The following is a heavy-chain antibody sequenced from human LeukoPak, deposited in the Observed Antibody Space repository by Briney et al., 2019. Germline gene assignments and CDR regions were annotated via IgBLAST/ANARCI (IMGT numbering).Heavy chain of an antibody. CDR1: GYTLTELS. J-gene: IGHJ3*02. V-gene: IGHV1-24*01. Sequence: GALVKVSCKVSGYTLTELSMHWVRQAPGKGLEWMGGFDPEDGETIYAQKFQGRVTMAEDTSTDTAYMELSSLRSEDTAVYYCATDGNGRRYAFDIWGQGTMVTVSS. CDR3: ATDGNGRRYAFDI. D-gene: IGHD1-26*01. CDR2: FDPEDGET.